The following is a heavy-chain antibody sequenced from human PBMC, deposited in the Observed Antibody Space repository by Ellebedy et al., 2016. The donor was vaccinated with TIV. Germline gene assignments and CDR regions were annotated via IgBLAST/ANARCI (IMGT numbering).Heavy chain of an antibody. CDR2: ISGDGGST. J-gene: IGHJ6*02. CDR3: AKGVGVGYGMDV. V-gene: IGHV3-43*02. Sequence: PGGSLRLSCAASGFTFADYAMHWVRQAPGKGLEWVSLISGDGGSTYYADSVKGRFTISRDNSKNSLYLQMNRLRTEDTALYYCAKGVGVGYGMDVWGQGTTVTVSS. CDR1: GFTFADYA. D-gene: IGHD1-26*01.